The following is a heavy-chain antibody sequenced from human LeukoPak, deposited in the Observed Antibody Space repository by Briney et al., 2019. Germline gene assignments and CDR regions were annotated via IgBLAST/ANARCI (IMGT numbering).Heavy chain of an antibody. D-gene: IGHD4-17*01. CDR2: ISGGGGDT. CDR1: GFTFSSYS. J-gene: IGHJ5*02. V-gene: IGHV3-23*01. Sequence: GGSLRLSCAASGFTFSSYSMGWVRQAPGKGLEWVSDISGGGGDTWYADSVRGRFTISRDNSKNTVFLQMNSLRAEDTAVYYCAKDTVTTSGYFDPWGQGTLVTVS. CDR3: AKDTVTTSGYFDP.